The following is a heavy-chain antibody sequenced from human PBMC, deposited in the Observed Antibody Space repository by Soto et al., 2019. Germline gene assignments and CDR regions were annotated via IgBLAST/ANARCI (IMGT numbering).Heavy chain of an antibody. D-gene: IGHD1-26*01. Sequence: ASVKVSCKASGYTFITYGMSWVRQAPGQGLDWMGWISTYNGNTNYAEKLQGRVTMTTDTSTSTAYMELRSLRSVDTAVYYCARGIVGATLDYWGQGTLVTVSS. CDR1: GYTFITYG. J-gene: IGHJ4*02. CDR3: ARGIVGATLDY. V-gene: IGHV1-18*01. CDR2: ISTYNGNT.